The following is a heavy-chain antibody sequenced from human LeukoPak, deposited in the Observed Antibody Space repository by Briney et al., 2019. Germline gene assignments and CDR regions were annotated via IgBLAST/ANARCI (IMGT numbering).Heavy chain of an antibody. CDR1: GFTFSSYA. Sequence: PGGSLRLSCAASGFTFSSYAITWVRQAPGKGLEWVAVISYDGSNKYYADSVKGRFTISRDNSKNTLYLQMNSLRAEDTAVYYCAKVAGTVTFGYWGQGTLVTVSS. CDR2: ISYDGSNK. J-gene: IGHJ4*02. V-gene: IGHV3-30*18. CDR3: AKVAGTVTFGY. D-gene: IGHD4-17*01.